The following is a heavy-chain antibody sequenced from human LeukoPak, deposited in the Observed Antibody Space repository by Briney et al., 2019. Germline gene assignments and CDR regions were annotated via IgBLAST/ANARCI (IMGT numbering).Heavy chain of an antibody. CDR1: GYTFTSYG. CDR3: ARARGSYSLDAFDI. V-gene: IGHV1-18*01. CDR2: ISAYNGNT. D-gene: IGHD1-26*01. J-gene: IGHJ3*02. Sequence: ASVKVSCKASGYTFTSYGISWVRQAPGQGLEWMGWISAYNGNTNYAQKLQGRVTMTTDTSTSTAYMELRSLRSDDTAVYYCARARGSYSLDAFDIWGQGTMVTVSS.